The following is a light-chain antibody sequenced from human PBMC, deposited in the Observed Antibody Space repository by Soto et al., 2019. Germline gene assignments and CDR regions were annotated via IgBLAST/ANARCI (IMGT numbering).Light chain of an antibody. CDR1: SSDVGGYNY. CDR3: SSYTSSSTSV. J-gene: IGLJ1*01. Sequence: QSALTQPASVSGSPRQSITISCTGTSSDVGGYNYVSWYQQHPGKAPKLMIYDVSNRPSGVSNRYSGSKSGNTASLTISGLQAEDEADYYCSSYTSSSTSVFGTGTKVTVL. V-gene: IGLV2-14*01. CDR2: DVS.